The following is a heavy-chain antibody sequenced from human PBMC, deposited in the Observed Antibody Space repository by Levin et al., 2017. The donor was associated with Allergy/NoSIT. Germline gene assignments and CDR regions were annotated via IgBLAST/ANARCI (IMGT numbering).Heavy chain of an antibody. D-gene: IGHD6-13*01. CDR3: ARHADQHLVTDCFDY. J-gene: IGHJ4*02. CDR1: GDSISSSPYY. Sequence: SETLSLTCTVSGDSISSSPYYWGWIRQPPGKGLEWIGSIYYSGSTYYNPSLKSRVTISVDTSKNQFSLKLSSVTAADTAVYYCARHADQHLVTDCFDYWGQGTLVTVSS. V-gene: IGHV4-39*01. CDR2: IYYSGST.